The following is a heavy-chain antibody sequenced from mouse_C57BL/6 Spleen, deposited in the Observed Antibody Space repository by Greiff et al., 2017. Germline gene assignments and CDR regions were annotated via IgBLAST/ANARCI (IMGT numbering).Heavy chain of an antibody. CDR3: AGGGVVGDY. CDR2: IDPSDSYT. V-gene: IGHV1-69*01. J-gene: IGHJ2*01. D-gene: IGHD1-1*01. CDR1: GYTFTSYW. Sequence: VQLQQPGAELVMPGASVKLSCKASGYTFTSYWMHWVKQRPGQGLEWIGEIDPSDSYTNYNQKFKGKTTLTVDKSSSTAYMQHSSLTAEDSAVYYCAGGGVVGDYWGQGTTLTVSS.